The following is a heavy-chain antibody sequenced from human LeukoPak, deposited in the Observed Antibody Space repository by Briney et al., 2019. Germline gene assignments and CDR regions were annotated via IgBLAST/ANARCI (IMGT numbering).Heavy chain of an antibody. J-gene: IGHJ4*02. D-gene: IGHD6-19*01. Sequence: PGGSLRLSCAASGFTFSSYEMNWVRQAPGKGLEWVSYISSSGSTIYYADSVKGRFTISRDNSKNTLYMQMNSLRAEDTAVYYCAKDFAVAGTSFDHWGQGTLVTVSS. CDR2: ISSSGSTI. CDR3: AKDFAVAGTSFDH. CDR1: GFTFSSYE. V-gene: IGHV3-48*03.